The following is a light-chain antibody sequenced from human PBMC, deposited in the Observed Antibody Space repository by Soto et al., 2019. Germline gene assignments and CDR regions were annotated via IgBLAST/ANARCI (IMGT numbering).Light chain of an antibody. J-gene: IGKJ2*01. CDR1: QSVSSSY. CDR2: ATS. V-gene: IGKV3-20*01. Sequence: EIVLTQSPGTLSLSTGERATLSCRASQSVSSSYLAWYQQKPGQAPRLLIYATSSRATGIPDRFSGSGSGTDFTLTISRLEPEDFAVYYCQQFGDSPLYTFGQGTKLEIK. CDR3: QQFGDSPLYT.